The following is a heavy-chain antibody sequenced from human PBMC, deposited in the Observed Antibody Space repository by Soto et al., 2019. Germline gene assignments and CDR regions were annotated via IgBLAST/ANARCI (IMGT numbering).Heavy chain of an antibody. CDR1: AFTFSSYA. D-gene: IGHD6-13*01. V-gene: IGHV3-23*01. J-gene: IGHJ5*02. Sequence: GGSLRLSCAAAAFTFSSYAMSWVRQAPGKGLEWVSAISGSGGSTYYADSVKGRFTISRDNSKNTLYLQMNSLRAEDTAVYYCAKDQRPLPPGIAAAGTDWFDPWGQGTLVPVSS. CDR2: ISGSGGST. CDR3: AKDQRPLPPGIAAAGTDWFDP.